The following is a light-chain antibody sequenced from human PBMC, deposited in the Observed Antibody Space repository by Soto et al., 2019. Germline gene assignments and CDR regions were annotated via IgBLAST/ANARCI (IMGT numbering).Light chain of an antibody. V-gene: IGKV3-11*01. CDR2: DAS. Sequence: EIVLTQSPATLSLSPGDRATLSCRASQSVSSYLAWYQQRPGQAPRLLIYDASNRATGIPARFSGSGSGTDFTLTISSLEPEDYAEYYCQQRSSWPMTFGQGTRVDIK. CDR1: QSVSSY. J-gene: IGKJ1*01. CDR3: QQRSSWPMT.